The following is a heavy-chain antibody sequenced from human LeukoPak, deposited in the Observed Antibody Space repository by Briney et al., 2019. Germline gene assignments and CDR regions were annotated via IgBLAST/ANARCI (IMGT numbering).Heavy chain of an antibody. CDR3: APDLGGGGWYSFSPN. V-gene: IGHV4-59*01. CDR1: GGSISSYY. J-gene: IGHJ4*02. Sequence: SETLSLTCTVSGGSISSYYWSWIRQPPGKGLEWIGYIYYSGRTNYNPSLKSRVTISVDTSKNQFSLKLSSVTAADTAVYYCAPDLGGGGWYSFSPNWGQGTLVTVSS. CDR2: IYYSGRT. D-gene: IGHD6-19*01.